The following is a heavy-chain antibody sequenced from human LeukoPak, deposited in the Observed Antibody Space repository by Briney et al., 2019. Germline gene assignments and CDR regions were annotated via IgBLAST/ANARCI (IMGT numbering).Heavy chain of an antibody. CDR3: ARGRPGFVVVPAAPRLDS. J-gene: IGHJ4*02. CDR1: GYTFTGYY. V-gene: IGHV1-2*02. CDR2: INPNSGGT. D-gene: IGHD2-2*01. Sequence: ASVKVSCKASGYTFTGYYMHWVRQAPGQGLEWMGWINPNSGGTNFAQKFLGRVTMTRDTSISTAYMELSRLTSDDTAVYYCARGRPGFVVVPAAPRLDSWGQGTLVTVSS.